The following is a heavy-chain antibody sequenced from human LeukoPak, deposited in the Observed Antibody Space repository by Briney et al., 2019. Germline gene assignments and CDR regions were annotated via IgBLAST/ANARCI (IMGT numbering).Heavy chain of an antibody. J-gene: IGHJ4*02. Sequence: GRSLSLFCAASGLSFSIYCMRSVRQAAGNGLEWVAFISIDGSNKFYADSVKGRFDISRDNFRNTLYLETNSLRAEDTAVYYCTKDRPSDSGYDWAFDYWGQGTLVTVSS. V-gene: IGHV3-30*18. CDR3: TKDRPSDSGYDWAFDY. D-gene: IGHD5-12*01. CDR1: GLSFSIYC. CDR2: ISIDGSNK.